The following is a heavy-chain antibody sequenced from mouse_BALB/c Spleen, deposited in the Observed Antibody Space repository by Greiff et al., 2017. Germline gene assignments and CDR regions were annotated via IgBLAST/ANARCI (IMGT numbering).Heavy chain of an antibody. V-gene: IGHV14-4*02. CDR2: IDPENGDT. CDR3: TAYYGSSAWFAY. Sequence: EVQLQESGAELVRPGASVKLSCTASGFNIKDYYMHWVKQRPEQGLEWIGWIDPENGDTEYAPKFQGKATMTADTSSNTAYLQLSSLTSEDTAVYYCTAYYGSSAWFAYWGQGTLVTVSA. J-gene: IGHJ3*01. CDR1: GFNIKDYY. D-gene: IGHD1-1*01.